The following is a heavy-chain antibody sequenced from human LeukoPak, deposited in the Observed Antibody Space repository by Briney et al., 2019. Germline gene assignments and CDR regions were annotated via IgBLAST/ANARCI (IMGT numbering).Heavy chain of an antibody. J-gene: IGHJ4*02. CDR2: ISSSSSTI. D-gene: IGHD6-13*01. CDR1: GFTFSSYR. CDR3: ARDVEAAAGENDY. V-gene: IGHV3-48*04. Sequence: PGGSLRLSCAASGFTFSSYRMNWVRQAPGKGLEWVSYISSSSSTIYYADSVKGRFTISRDNAKNSLYLQMNSLRAEDTAVYYCARDVEAAAGENDYWGQGTLVTVSS.